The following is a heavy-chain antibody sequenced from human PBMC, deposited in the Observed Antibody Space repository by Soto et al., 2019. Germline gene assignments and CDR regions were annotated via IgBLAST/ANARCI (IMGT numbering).Heavy chain of an antibody. V-gene: IGHV3-30-3*01. Sequence: ESGGGVVLPGRSLRLSCAASGFTFSSYAMHWVRQAPGKGLEWVAVISYDGSNKYYADSVKGRFTISRDNSKNTLYLQMNSLRAEDAPVYYCARDKSRDGWFGPWGQGTLVTVSS. CDR3: ARDKSRDGWFGP. CDR1: GFTFSSYA. J-gene: IGHJ5*02. CDR2: ISYDGSNK. D-gene: IGHD2-2*01.